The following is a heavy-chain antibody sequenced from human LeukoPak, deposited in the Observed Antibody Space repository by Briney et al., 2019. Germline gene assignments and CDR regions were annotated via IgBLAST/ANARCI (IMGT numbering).Heavy chain of an antibody. J-gene: IGHJ3*02. Sequence: GESLKISCNGPGYRFTSYWIGWVRPIPGKGPGWIGIIYPGDSDTRYSPSFQGQVTISADKSISTAYLQWNSLKASDTAMYYCARQPNYYDTRGYLSHAFDIWGQGTMVTVSS. CDR3: ARQPNYYDTRGYLSHAFDI. V-gene: IGHV5-51*01. D-gene: IGHD3-22*01. CDR2: IYPGDSDT. CDR1: GYRFTSYW.